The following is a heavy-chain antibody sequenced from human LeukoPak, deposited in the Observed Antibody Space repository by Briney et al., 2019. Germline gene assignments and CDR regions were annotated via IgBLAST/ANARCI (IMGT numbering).Heavy chain of an antibody. J-gene: IGHJ6*03. V-gene: IGHV4-4*07. Sequence: SETLSLTCTVSGGSISSYYWSWIRQPAGKGLEWIGRIYTSGSTNYNPSLKSRVTMSVDTSKNQFSLKLSSVTAADTAVYYCARDDYGDYAGYYYYYMDVWGKGTTVTISS. CDR3: ARDDYGDYAGYYYYYMDV. CDR1: GGSISSYY. CDR2: IYTSGST. D-gene: IGHD4-17*01.